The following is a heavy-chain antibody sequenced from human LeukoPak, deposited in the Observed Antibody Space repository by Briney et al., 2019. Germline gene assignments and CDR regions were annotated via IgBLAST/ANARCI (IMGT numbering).Heavy chain of an antibody. J-gene: IGHJ6*03. CDR3: ARVAARAYYYYYMDV. CDR2: IYYSGST. Sequence: PSETLSLTCTVSGGSISSYYWSWIRQPPGKGLEWIGYIYYSGSTNYNPSLKCRVTISVDTSKNQFSLKLSSVTAADTAVYYCARVAARAYYYYYMDVWGKGTTVTVSS. V-gene: IGHV4-59*01. CDR1: GGSISSYY. D-gene: IGHD6-6*01.